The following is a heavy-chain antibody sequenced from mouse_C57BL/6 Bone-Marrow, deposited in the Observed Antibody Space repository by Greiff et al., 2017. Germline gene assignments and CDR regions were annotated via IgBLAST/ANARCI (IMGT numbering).Heavy chain of an antibody. CDR1: GYTFTSYW. CDR3: ARAGVYYGSSLAWFAY. J-gene: IGHJ3*01. D-gene: IGHD1-1*01. V-gene: IGHV1-59*01. CDR2: IDPSDSYT. Sequence: VQLQQPGAELVRPGTSVKLSCKASGYTFTSYWMHWVKQRPGQGLEWIGVIDPSDSYTNYNQKFKGQATFTVDTSSSTAYMQLSSLTSEDSAVYYCARAGVYYGSSLAWFAYWGQGTLVTVSA.